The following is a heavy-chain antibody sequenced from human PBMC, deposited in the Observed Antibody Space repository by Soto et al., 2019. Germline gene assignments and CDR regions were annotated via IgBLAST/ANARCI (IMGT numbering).Heavy chain of an antibody. CDR2: ISAYNGNT. Sequence: QVQLVQSGAEVKKPGASVKVSCKASGYTFTSYGISWVRQAPGQGLEWMGWISAYNGNTNYAQKLQGRVTMTTDTSTSTAYRERRSLRSDDTAVYYCALEVAAAGTPVFDYWGQGTLVTVSS. CDR1: GYTFTSYG. J-gene: IGHJ4*02. D-gene: IGHD6-13*01. CDR3: ALEVAAAGTPVFDY. V-gene: IGHV1-18*01.